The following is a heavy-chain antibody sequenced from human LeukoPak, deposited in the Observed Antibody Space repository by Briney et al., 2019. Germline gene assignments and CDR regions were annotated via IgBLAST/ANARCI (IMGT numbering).Heavy chain of an antibody. D-gene: IGHD5-18*01. CDR1: GYNFRNYG. CDR3: ARDSARGYSYGYNAFDI. J-gene: IGHJ3*02. CDR2: ITAGNGNT. V-gene: IGHV1-18*01. Sequence: ASVKVSCKASGYNFRNYGIGWVRQAPRQGLEWMGWITAGNGNTNYAQKVQGRVTMTTDTSTSTAYMERRSLRSDDTAVYFCARDSARGYSYGYNAFDIWGQGTMVTVSS.